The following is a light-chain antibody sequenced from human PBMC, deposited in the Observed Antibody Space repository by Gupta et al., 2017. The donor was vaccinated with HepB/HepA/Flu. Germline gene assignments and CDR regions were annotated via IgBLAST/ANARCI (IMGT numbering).Light chain of an antibody. CDR3: AAWEDSLNGRV. V-gene: IGLV1-44*01. J-gene: IGLJ2*01. Sequence: QSVLTQPPSASGTPGQRVTISCSGSSSNIGSNTVNWYQQLPGTAPKLLIYSNNQRPSGVPDRFSGSKSGTSAFLAISGLQSEDEADYYCAAWEDSLNGRVFGGGTKLTVL. CDR2: SNN. CDR1: SSNIGSNT.